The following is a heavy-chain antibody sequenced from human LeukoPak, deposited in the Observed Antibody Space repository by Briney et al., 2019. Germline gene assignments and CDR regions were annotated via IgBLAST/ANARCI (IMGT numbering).Heavy chain of an antibody. D-gene: IGHD3-3*01. CDR2: INAGNGNT. J-gene: IGHJ6*03. CDR3: ARARYETRIWPKSRYDYYHYMDV. CDR1: GYTFTSYY. V-gene: IGHV1-3*03. Sequence: ASVKVSCKASGYTFTSYYMHWVRQAPGQRLEWMGWINAGNGNTKYSQEFQDRVTITRDTSASTAYMELSSLRSEDMAVYYCARARYETRIWPKSRYDYYHYMDVWGKGTTVTVSS.